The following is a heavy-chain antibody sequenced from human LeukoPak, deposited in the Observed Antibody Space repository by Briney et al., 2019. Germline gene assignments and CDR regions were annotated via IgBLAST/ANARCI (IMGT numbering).Heavy chain of an antibody. CDR2: IYTSGST. CDR1: GGSLSSYY. V-gene: IGHV4-4*07. CDR3: ARATPHYDSSGYYSSDAFDI. J-gene: IGHJ3*02. D-gene: IGHD3-22*01. Sequence: SETLSLTCTVSGGSLSSYYWSWIRQPAGKGLEWIGRIYTSGSTNYNPSLKSRVTMSVDTSKNQFSLKLSSVTAADTAVYYCARATPHYDSSGYYSSDAFDIWGQGTMVTVSS.